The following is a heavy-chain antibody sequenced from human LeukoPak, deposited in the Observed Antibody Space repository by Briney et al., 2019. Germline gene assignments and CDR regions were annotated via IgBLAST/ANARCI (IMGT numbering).Heavy chain of an antibody. Sequence: SETLSLTCGVSGASVSSIGYSWSWIRQPPGRGLEWIGYIYQSGSASYNPSLQSRVTISIDESKNQFSLNLNSVTAADTAVYYCARNSYYDNSGEGAFDIWGQGTMVTVSS. D-gene: IGHD3-22*01. CDR1: GASVSSIGYS. V-gene: IGHV4-30-2*01. J-gene: IGHJ3*02. CDR3: ARNSYYDNSGEGAFDI. CDR2: IYQSGSA.